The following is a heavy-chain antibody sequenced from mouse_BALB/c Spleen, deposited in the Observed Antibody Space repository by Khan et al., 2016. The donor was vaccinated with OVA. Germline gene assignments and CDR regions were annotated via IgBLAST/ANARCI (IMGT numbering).Heavy chain of an antibody. V-gene: IGHV3-2*02. CDR3: ARIQGGDFDY. J-gene: IGHJ2*01. Sequence: EVKLLESGPGLVKPSQSLSLTCTVTGYSITSDYAWNWIRQFPGNKLEWMGYISYSGNTKYNPSLKSRISITRDTSKSQFFLQLNFVTIEDTATYYCARIQGGDFDYWGQGTTLTVSS. CDR1: GYSITSDYA. CDR2: ISYSGNT. D-gene: IGHD3-2*02.